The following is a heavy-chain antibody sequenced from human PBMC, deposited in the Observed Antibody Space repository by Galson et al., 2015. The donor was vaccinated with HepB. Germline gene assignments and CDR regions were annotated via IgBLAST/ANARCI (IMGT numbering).Heavy chain of an antibody. CDR3: AAEPVGYFDY. V-gene: IGHV3-21*01. Sequence: SLRLSCAASGFTFSNAWMSWVRQAPGKGLEWVSSISSSSSYIYYADSVKGRFTISRDNAKNSLYLQMNSLRAEDTAVYYCAAEPVGYFDYWGQGTLVTVSS. D-gene: IGHD1-14*01. J-gene: IGHJ4*02. CDR2: ISSSSSYI. CDR1: GFTFSNAW.